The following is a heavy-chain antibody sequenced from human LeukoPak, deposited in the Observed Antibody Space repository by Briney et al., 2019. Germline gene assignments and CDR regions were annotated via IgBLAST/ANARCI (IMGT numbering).Heavy chain of an antibody. CDR2: ISSSGSTI. CDR3: ARGESSYCSGGCNLGY. J-gene: IGHJ4*02. CDR1: GFTFSSYA. Sequence: GGSLRLSCAASGFTFSSYAMSWVRQAPGKGLEWVSYISSSGSTIYYADSVKGRFTISRDNAKKSLYLQMNSLRAEDTATYYCARGESSYCSGGCNLGYWGQGTLVTISS. D-gene: IGHD2-15*01. V-gene: IGHV3-48*04.